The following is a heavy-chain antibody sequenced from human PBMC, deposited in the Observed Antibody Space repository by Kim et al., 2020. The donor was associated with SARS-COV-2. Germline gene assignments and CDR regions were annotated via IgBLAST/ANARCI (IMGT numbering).Heavy chain of an antibody. Sequence: SETLSLTCTVSGGSISSSSYYWGWIRQPPGKGLEWIGSIYYSGSTYYNPSLKSRVTISVDTSKNQFSLKLSSVTAADTAVYYCARLLDSSGYGASWGQGTLVTVSS. CDR2: IYYSGST. J-gene: IGHJ4*02. D-gene: IGHD3-22*01. V-gene: IGHV4-39*01. CDR3: ARLLDSSGYGAS. CDR1: GGSISSSSYY.